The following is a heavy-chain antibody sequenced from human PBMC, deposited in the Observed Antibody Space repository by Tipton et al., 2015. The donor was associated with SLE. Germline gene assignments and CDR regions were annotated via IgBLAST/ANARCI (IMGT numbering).Heavy chain of an antibody. CDR2: IYHSGST. CDR1: GYSISSGYY. D-gene: IGHD6-13*01. J-gene: IGHJ4*02. CDR3: ARDYSPEAYFDY. V-gene: IGHV4-38-2*02. Sequence: LRLSCTVSGYSISSGYYWGWIRQPPGKGLEWIGSIYHSGSTYCNPSLKSRVTISVDTSKNQFSLKLSSVTAADTAVYYCARDYSPEAYFDYWGQGTLVTVS.